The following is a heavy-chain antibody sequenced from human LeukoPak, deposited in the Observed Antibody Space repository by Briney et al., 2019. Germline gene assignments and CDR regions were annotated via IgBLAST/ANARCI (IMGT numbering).Heavy chain of an antibody. D-gene: IGHD6-13*01. J-gene: IGHJ4*02. V-gene: IGHV3-74*01. CDR2: INSDGSST. CDR1: GFTFSSYW. CDR3: ARDLRTYDWGIAAAEPAFDY. Sequence: GSLRLSCAASGFTFSSYWIHWVRQAAGKGLVWVSRINSDGSSTSYADSVKGRFTISRDNAKNTLYLQMNSLRAEDTAVYYCARDLRTYDWGIAAAEPAFDYWGQGTLVTVSS.